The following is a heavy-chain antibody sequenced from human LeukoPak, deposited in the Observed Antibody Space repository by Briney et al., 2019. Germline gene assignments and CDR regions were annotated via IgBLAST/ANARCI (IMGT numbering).Heavy chain of an antibody. D-gene: IGHD2-2*01. CDR2: INHSGST. CDR1: GGSFSGYY. V-gene: IGHV4-34*01. J-gene: IGHJ5*02. CDR3: AGRISDIVVVPAAMPGWFDP. Sequence: SETLSLTCAVYGGSFSGYYWSWIRQPPGKGLEWIEEINHSGSTNYNPSLKSRVTISVDTSKNQFSLKLSSVTAADTAVYYCAGRISDIVVVPAAMPGWFDPWGQGTLVTVSS.